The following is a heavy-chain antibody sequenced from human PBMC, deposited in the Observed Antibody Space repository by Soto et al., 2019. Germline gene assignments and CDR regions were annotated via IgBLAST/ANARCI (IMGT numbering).Heavy chain of an antibody. V-gene: IGHV3-11*01. J-gene: IGHJ6*02. Sequence: PGGSLRLSCAASGFTFSDYYMSWIRQAPGKGLEWVSYISSGGSAIYYVDSVKGRFTISRYNAKNSLYLQMNSLRAEDTAVYYCARAQIVGASWYYGMDVWGQGTTVTVSS. CDR1: GFTFSDYY. CDR2: ISSGGSAI. D-gene: IGHD1-26*01. CDR3: ARAQIVGASWYYGMDV.